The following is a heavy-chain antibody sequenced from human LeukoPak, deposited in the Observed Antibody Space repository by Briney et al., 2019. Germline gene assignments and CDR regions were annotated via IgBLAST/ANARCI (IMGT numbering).Heavy chain of an antibody. CDR1: GGTFSSYA. Sequence: ASVKVSCKASGGTFSSYAISWVRQAPGQGLEWMGGIIPIFGTANYAQKFQGRVTITADESTSTAYMELSSLRSEDTAVYYCATGYCSGGSCYPDYWGQGTLVTVSS. J-gene: IGHJ4*02. D-gene: IGHD2-15*01. CDR2: IIPIFGTA. CDR3: ATGYCSGGSCYPDY. V-gene: IGHV1-69*13.